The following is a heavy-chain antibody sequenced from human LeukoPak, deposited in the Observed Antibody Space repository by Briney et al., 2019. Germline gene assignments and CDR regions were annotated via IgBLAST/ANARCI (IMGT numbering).Heavy chain of an antibody. CDR3: ARGHYDVLAASYKWTPDY. J-gene: IGHJ4*02. D-gene: IGHD3-9*01. CDR2: ITSGGDYI. CDR1: GFTFNTFN. V-gene: IGHV3-21*01. Sequence: GGSLRLSCAASGFTFNTFNMNWVRQAPGKGLEWVSSITSGGDYIYYADSVKGRFATSRDNAKNSLSLQLNSLRVEDTAVYYCARGHYDVLAASYKWTPDYWGQGTLVTVSS.